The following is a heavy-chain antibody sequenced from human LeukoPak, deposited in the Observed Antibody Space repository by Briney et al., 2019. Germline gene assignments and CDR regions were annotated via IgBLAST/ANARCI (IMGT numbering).Heavy chain of an antibody. CDR3: ARAYSSSSRSFDY. CDR2: IIPIFGTA. D-gene: IGHD6-6*01. J-gene: IGHJ4*02. V-gene: IGHV1-69*05. Sequence: SVKVSCKASGGTFSSYAISWARQAPGQGLEWMGGIIPIFGTANYAQKFQGRVTITTDESTSTAYMELSSLRSEDTAVYYCARAYSSSSRSFDYWGQGTLVTVSS. CDR1: GGTFSSYA.